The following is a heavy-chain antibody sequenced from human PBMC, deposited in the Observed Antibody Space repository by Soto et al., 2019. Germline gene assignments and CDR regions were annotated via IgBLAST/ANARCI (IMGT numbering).Heavy chain of an antibody. CDR1: GFSFTTYA. CDR2: LSYDGSNI. D-gene: IGHD6-6*01. V-gene: IGHV3-30-3*01. J-gene: IGHJ5*02. Sequence: QVQLVESGGGVVQPGRSLRLSCAASGFSFTTYAMHWVRQAPGKGLEWVAVLSYDGSNIHYADSVRGRFTISRVNSKNPLYLQMNSLTTEDTAVYYCARVGYIAAGDPLYYDFDHWGQGTLVTVSS. CDR3: ARVGYIAAGDPLYYDFDH.